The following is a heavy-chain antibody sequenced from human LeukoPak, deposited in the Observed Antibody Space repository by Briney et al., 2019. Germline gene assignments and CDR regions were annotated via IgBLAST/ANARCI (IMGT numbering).Heavy chain of an antibody. Sequence: ASVKVSCKASGYTFTGYYMHWVRQAPGQGLEWMGWISAYNGNTNYAQKLQGRVTMTTDTSTSTAYMELRSLRSDDTAVYYCARASYYDFWSGYYTHNWFDPWGQGTLVTVSS. CDR2: ISAYNGNT. V-gene: IGHV1-18*04. CDR3: ARASYYDFWSGYYTHNWFDP. CDR1: GYTFTGYY. J-gene: IGHJ5*02. D-gene: IGHD3-3*01.